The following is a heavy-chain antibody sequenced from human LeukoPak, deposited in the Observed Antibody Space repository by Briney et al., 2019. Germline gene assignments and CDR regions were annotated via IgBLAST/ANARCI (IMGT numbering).Heavy chain of an antibody. Sequence: GGSLRLSCAASGFTFSSYAMSWVRQAPGKGLEWVSAISGSGGSTYYADSVKGRFTISRDNSKNSLYLQMNSLRAEDTAVYYCARSSSGWPFDYWGQGTLVTVSS. J-gene: IGHJ4*02. CDR1: GFTFSSYA. V-gene: IGHV3-23*01. D-gene: IGHD6-19*01. CDR3: ARSSSGWPFDY. CDR2: ISGSGGST.